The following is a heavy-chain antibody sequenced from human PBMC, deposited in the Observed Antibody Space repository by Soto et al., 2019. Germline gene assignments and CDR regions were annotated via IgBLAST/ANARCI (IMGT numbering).Heavy chain of an antibody. Sequence: GGSLRLSCAASGFTFSSYAMHWVRQAPGKGLEWVAVISYDGSNKYYADSVKGRFTISRDNSKNTLYLQMNSLRAEDTAVYYCARDFWDYVWGSYRYSAFDIWGQGTMVTVSS. CDR1: GFTFSSYA. D-gene: IGHD3-16*02. CDR3: ARDFWDYVWGSYRYSAFDI. J-gene: IGHJ3*02. V-gene: IGHV3-30-3*01. CDR2: ISYDGSNK.